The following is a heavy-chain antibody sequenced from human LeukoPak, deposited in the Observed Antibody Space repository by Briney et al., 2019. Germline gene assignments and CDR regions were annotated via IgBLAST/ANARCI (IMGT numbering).Heavy chain of an antibody. CDR3: ARAPDLYSSGWWVDY. CDR1: GFTFSSYA. V-gene: IGHV3-30*04. J-gene: IGHJ4*02. CDR2: ISYDGSNK. Sequence: PGRSLRLSCAASGFTFSSYAMHWVRQAPGKGLEWVAVISYDGSNKYYADSVKGRFTISRDNSKNTLYLQMNSLRAEDTAVYYCARAPDLYSSGWWVDYWGQGTLVTVSS. D-gene: IGHD6-19*01.